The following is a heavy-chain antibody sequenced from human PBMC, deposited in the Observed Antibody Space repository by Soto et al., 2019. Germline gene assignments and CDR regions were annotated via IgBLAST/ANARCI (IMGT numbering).Heavy chain of an antibody. CDR3: AKSRSGSVYDVYNI. J-gene: IGHJ3*02. V-gene: IGHV3-23*01. D-gene: IGHD3-10*01. CDR1: GFTFSNYA. CDR2: ITASGGTT. Sequence: HPGGSLRLSCAACGFTFSNYAMDWARQPPGKGLEWVSSITASGGTTYYTDSVKGRFTISRDNSKNTVWLQMSSLRAEDTALYHCAKSRSGSVYDVYNIWGQGTTVTVSS.